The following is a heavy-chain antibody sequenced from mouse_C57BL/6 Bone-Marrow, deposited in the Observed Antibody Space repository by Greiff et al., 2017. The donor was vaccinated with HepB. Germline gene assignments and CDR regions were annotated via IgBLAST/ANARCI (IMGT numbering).Heavy chain of an antibody. V-gene: IGHV5-6*01. CDR2: ISSGGSYT. D-gene: IGHD1-1*01. J-gene: IGHJ4*01. Sequence: DVQLQESGGDLVKPGGSLKLSCAASGFTFSSYGMSWVRQTPDKRLEWVATISSGGSYTYYPDSVKGRFTISRDNAKNTLYLQMSSLKSEDTAMYYCARRTSTVVATDYAMDYWGQGTSVTVSS. CDR1: GFTFSSYG. CDR3: ARRTSTVVATDYAMDY.